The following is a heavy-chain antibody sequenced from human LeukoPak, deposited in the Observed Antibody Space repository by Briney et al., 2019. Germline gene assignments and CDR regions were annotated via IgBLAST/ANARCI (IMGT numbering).Heavy chain of an antibody. CDR3: ARVAYGDYGAFDY. Sequence: GGSLRLSCEASGFSLSSYGMHWVRQAPGKGLEWVAVIWYDGSNKYYADSVKGRFTISRDNSKNTLYLQMNSLRAEDTAVYYCARVAYGDYGAFDYWGQGTLVTVSS. D-gene: IGHD4-17*01. CDR1: GFSLSSYG. V-gene: IGHV3-33*08. J-gene: IGHJ4*02. CDR2: IWYDGSNK.